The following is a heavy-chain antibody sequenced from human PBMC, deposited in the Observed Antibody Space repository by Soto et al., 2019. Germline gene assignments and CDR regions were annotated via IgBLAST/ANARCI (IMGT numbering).Heavy chain of an antibody. D-gene: IGHD3-22*01. CDR3: ARAKLVVEGRFDY. CDR1: GFSFSDYY. CDR2: ISNTGAYT. J-gene: IGHJ4*02. V-gene: IGHV3-11*06. Sequence: GGSLRLSCAASGFSFSDYYMNWIRQAPGKGLEWLSYISNTGAYTNYAGSVRGRFTISRDSAENSPYLDMNGLRAEDTAVYYCARAKLVVEGRFDYWGQGTLVTVSS.